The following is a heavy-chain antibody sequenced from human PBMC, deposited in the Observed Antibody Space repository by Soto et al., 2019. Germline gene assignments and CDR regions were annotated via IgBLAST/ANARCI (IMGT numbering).Heavy chain of an antibody. CDR3: ARVRGPWYSGSCRYDY. J-gene: IGHJ4*02. V-gene: IGHV1-8*01. CDR1: GYTFTSYD. CDR2: MNPNSGNT. Sequence: QVQLVQSGAEVKKPGASVKVSCKASGYTFTSYDINWVRQATGQGLEWMGWMNPNSGNTGYAQKFQGRVTMTRNTSISTAYMELSSLRSEDTAVYYCARVRGPWYSGSCRYDYWGQGTLVTVSS. D-gene: IGHD1-26*01.